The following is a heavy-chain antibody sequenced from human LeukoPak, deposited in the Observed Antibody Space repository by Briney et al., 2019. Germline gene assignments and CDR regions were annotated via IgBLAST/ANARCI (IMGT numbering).Heavy chain of an antibody. Sequence: GGSLRLSCAASGFTFSNYGMSWVRQAPGKGLEGVSGISGSGRSTYYADSVKGRFTISRDNSKNTLYLQMNSLRAEDTDVYYCAKVWRIQLWFPLFDYWGQGTLVTVS. D-gene: IGHD5-18*01. J-gene: IGHJ4*02. CDR2: ISGSGRST. CDR1: GFTFSNYG. CDR3: AKVWRIQLWFPLFDY. V-gene: IGHV3-23*01.